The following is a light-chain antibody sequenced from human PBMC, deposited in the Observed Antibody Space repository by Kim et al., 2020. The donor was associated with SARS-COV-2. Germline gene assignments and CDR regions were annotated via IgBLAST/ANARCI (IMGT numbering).Light chain of an antibody. J-gene: IGKJ4*01. CDR2: DTS. V-gene: IGKV3-11*01. Sequence: LSQGDRATLSCRASQSVSSSLAWYQQKPGQAPRLLIYDTSNRATGVPARFSGSGSGTDFTLTISSLEPEDFAVYYCQQRRDWPLTFGGGTKVDIK. CDR1: QSVSSS. CDR3: QQRRDWPLT.